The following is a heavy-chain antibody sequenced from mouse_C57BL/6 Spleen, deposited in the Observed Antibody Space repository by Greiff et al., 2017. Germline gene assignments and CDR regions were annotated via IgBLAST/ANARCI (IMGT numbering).Heavy chain of an antibody. J-gene: IGHJ1*03. V-gene: IGHV5-4*01. Sequence: EVQGVESGGGLVKPGGSLKLSCAASGFTFSSYAMSWVRQTPEKRLEWVATISDGGSYTYYPDNVQGRFTISRDNAKNNLYLQMSHLKSEDTAMYDCATLYYGSSYGYFDVWGTGTTVTVAS. CDR3: ATLYYGSSYGYFDV. D-gene: IGHD1-1*01. CDR1: GFTFSSYA. CDR2: ISDGGSYT.